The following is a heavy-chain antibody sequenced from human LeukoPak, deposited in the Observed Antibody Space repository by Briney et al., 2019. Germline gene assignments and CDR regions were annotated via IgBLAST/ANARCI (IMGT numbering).Heavy chain of an antibody. V-gene: IGHV1-2*02. D-gene: IGHD6-13*01. CDR1: GYSFTNYY. Sequence: ASVKVSCKTSGYSFTNYYIHWVRQAPGQGLEWMGWINPTSGGTEYAQKFQGRVTMTGDTSISTAYMELSRLRPDDTAMYYCARDRGSSWYVDYWGQGTLVTVSS. CDR3: ARDRGSSWYVDY. CDR2: INPTSGGT. J-gene: IGHJ4*02.